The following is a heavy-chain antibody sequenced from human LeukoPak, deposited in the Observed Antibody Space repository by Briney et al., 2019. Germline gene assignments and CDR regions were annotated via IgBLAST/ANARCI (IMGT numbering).Heavy chain of an antibody. Sequence: PSEPLSLTCTVSGGSISSGGYYWSWIRQHPGKGLEWIGYIYYSGSTYYNPSLKSRVTISVDTSKNQFSLKLSSVTAADTAVYYCARGAAAAGNFDYWGQGTLVTVSS. CDR1: GGSISSGGYY. CDR3: ARGAAAAGNFDY. V-gene: IGHV4-31*03. CDR2: IYYSGST. J-gene: IGHJ4*02. D-gene: IGHD6-13*01.